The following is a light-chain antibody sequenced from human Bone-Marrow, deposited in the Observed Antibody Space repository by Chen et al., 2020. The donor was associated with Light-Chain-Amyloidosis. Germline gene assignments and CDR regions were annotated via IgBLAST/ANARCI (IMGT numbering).Light chain of an antibody. CDR2: GSS. J-gene: IGKJ4*01. Sequence: EIVLTQSPGTLSLSPGEGANLSCRASQTISSNYLTWYQQKFGQAPRLLIYGSSSRANGIPDRFTGSGSGTDFTLTSNRLEPEDFAMYYCQQYGTSPLTFGGGTKVEIK. V-gene: IGKV3-20*01. CDR3: QQYGTSPLT. CDR1: QTISSNY.